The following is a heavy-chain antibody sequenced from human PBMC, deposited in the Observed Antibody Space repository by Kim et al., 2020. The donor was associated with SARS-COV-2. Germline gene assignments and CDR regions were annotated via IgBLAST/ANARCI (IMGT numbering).Heavy chain of an antibody. Sequence: GGSLRLSCAAFGFSFRDYSMNWVRQVPGRGLAWLSYLAGIGGRVYYADSVRGRFTMSRDNAKNSVFLQMNDLRVEDTALYYCTRDHHSEGDPVLAYWGQG. CDR1: GFSFRDYS. CDR3: TRDHHSEGDPVLAY. V-gene: IGHV3-48*04. J-gene: IGHJ4*02. CDR2: LAGIGGRV.